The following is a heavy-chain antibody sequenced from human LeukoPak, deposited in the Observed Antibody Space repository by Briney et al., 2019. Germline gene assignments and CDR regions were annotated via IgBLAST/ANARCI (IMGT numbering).Heavy chain of an antibody. CDR1: GDSVSSNSAA. V-gene: IGHV6-1*01. D-gene: IGHD1/OR15-1a*01. Sequence: SQTLSLTCAISGDSVSSNSAAWNWIRQSPSRGLEWLGRTYCRSKWISDYAVSVKSRITINADTSKNQFSLQVNSVTPEDTAVYYCARKGTVTTPFDYWGQGILVTVSS. CDR3: ARKGTVTTPFDY. J-gene: IGHJ4*02. CDR2: TYCRSKWIS.